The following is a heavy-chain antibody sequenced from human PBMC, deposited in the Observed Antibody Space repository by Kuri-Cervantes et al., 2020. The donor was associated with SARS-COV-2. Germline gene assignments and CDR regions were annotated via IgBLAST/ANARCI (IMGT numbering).Heavy chain of an antibody. CDR3: ARDWGQSRYDFWSGYALGY. CDR1: GYTLTELS. Sequence: ASVKVSCKVSGYTLTELSMHWVRQAPGKGLEWMGGFDPEDGETIYAQKFQGRVTMTRDTSTSTVYMELSSLRSEDTAVYYCARDWGQSRYDFWSGYALGYWGQGTLVTVSS. D-gene: IGHD3-3*01. V-gene: IGHV1-24*01. J-gene: IGHJ4*02. CDR2: FDPEDGET.